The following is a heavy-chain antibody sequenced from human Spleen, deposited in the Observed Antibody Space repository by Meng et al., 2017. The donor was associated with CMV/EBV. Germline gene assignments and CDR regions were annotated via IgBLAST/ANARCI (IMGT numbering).Heavy chain of an antibody. CDR1: GFTFSYNA. CDR3: AREIHELRFLEWLQPGEGYGMDV. Sequence: GESLKISCVASGFTFSYNAMHWVRQAPGKGLEWVALLSYDGGNKYYADSVKGRFTISRDNSKNTLYLQMNSLRAEDTAVYYCAREIHELRFLEWLQPGEGYGMDVWGQGTTVTVSS. CDR2: LSYDGGNK. J-gene: IGHJ6*02. V-gene: IGHV3-30-3*01. D-gene: IGHD3-3*01.